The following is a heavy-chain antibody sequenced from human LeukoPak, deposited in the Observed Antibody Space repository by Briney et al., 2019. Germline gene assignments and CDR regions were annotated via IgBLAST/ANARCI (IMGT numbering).Heavy chain of an antibody. CDR1: GGSIRSQY. J-gene: IGHJ5*02. CDR3: ARENYGYFDP. V-gene: IGHV4-59*11. CDR2: IHYSGGT. Sequence: PSETLSLTCTVSGGSIRSQYWSWIRQSPGKGLEWIGYIHYSGGTNYNPSLKSRVTISADTSMNHFSLKLSSVTAADTAVYYCARENYGYFDPWGQGTLVTVSS. D-gene: IGHD4-17*01.